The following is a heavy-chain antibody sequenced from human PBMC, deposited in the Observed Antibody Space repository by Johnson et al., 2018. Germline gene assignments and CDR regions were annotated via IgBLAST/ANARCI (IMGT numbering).Heavy chain of an antibody. Sequence: VQLVESGGGVVQPGRSLRLSCAASGFTFSSYGMHWVRQAPGKGLEWVAVIWYDGSNKYYADSVKGRFTISRDNSKNTLYLQMNSLRAEDTAVYYCARDQSPVLGAYGSDAFDIWGQGTMVTVSS. CDR2: IWYDGSNK. CDR3: ARDQSPVLGAYGSDAFDI. D-gene: IGHD3-16*01. V-gene: IGHV3-33*01. J-gene: IGHJ3*02. CDR1: GFTFSSYG.